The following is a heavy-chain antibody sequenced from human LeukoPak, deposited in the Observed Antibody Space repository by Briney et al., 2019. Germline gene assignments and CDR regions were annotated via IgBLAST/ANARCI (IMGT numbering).Heavy chain of an antibody. D-gene: IGHD6-19*01. Sequence: SETLSLTCTVSGGSITSHFLSCIRQPPGKGLEWIGNIYNSGTTNYNPSLNSRVTMSVDTSKNQLSLQLTSVTAADTAVYYCTTATQWLAFDYWGRGTLVTVSS. CDR1: GGSITSHF. CDR2: IYNSGTT. CDR3: TTATQWLAFDY. J-gene: IGHJ4*02. V-gene: IGHV4-59*11.